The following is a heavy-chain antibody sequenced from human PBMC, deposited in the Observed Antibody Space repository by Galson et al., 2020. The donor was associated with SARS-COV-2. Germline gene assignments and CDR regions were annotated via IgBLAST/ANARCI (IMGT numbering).Heavy chain of an antibody. CDR3: ARDDYYYDSSGYGY. J-gene: IGHJ4*02. CDR1: GGSISSYY. CDR2: IYYSGST. Sequence: PSETLSLTCTVSGGSISSYYWSWIRQPPGKGLEWIGYIYYSGSTNYNPSLKSRVTISVDTSKNQFSLKLSSVTAADTAVYYCARDDYYYDSSGYGYWGQGTLVTVSS. D-gene: IGHD3-22*01. V-gene: IGHV4-59*01.